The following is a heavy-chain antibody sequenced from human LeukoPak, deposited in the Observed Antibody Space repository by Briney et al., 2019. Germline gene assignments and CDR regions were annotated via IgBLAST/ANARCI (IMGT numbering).Heavy chain of an antibody. Sequence: GGSLRLSCAASGFTFSSYGMHWVRQAPGKGLEWVAVISYDGSNKYYADSVKGRFTISRDNSKNTLYLQMNSLRAEDTAVYYCAKDDYGDYSPPIFDYWGQGTLVTVSS. D-gene: IGHD4-17*01. J-gene: IGHJ4*02. CDR3: AKDDYGDYSPPIFDY. CDR2: ISYDGSNK. V-gene: IGHV3-30*18. CDR1: GFTFSSYG.